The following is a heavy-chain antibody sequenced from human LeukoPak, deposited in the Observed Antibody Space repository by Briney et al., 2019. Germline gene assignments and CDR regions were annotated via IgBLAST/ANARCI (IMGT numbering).Heavy chain of an antibody. Sequence: ASVKVSCKASGYTFTSYGISWVRQAPRQGLEWMGWISAYNGNTNYAQKLQGRVTMTTDTSTSTAYMELRSLRSDDTAVYYCARAPRGTPTYYDFWSGYSNWFNPWGQGTLVTVSS. CDR3: ARAPRGTPTYYDFWSGYSNWFNP. D-gene: IGHD3-3*01. J-gene: IGHJ5*02. CDR1: GYTFTSYG. CDR2: ISAYNGNT. V-gene: IGHV1-18*01.